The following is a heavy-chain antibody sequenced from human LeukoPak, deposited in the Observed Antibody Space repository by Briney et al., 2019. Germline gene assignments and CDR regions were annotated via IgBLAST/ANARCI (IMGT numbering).Heavy chain of an antibody. CDR3: AAGGSGSYSPYYGMDV. V-gene: IGHV1-58*01. J-gene: IGHJ6*02. CDR1: GFTFTSSA. D-gene: IGHD3-10*01. Sequence: GASVKVSCKASGFTFTSSAVQWVRQARGQRLEWIGWIVVGSGNTNYAQKFQERVTITRDMSTSTAYMELSSLRSEDTAVYYCAAGGSGSYSPYYGMDVWGQGTTVTVSS. CDR2: IVVGSGNT.